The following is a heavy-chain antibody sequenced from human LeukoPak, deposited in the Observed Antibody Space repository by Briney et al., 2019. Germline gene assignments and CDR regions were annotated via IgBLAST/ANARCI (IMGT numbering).Heavy chain of an antibody. Sequence: PGGSLRLSCVASGFTFSDYSMNWVRQAPGKGLEWVSYISSSSSTIYYAESVKGRFTISRDNAKNSLYLQMNSLRDEDTAVYYCARRPNAGFYGIAYWGQGTLVTVSS. CDR1: GFTFSDYS. V-gene: IGHV3-48*02. CDR3: ARRPNAGFYGIAY. CDR2: ISSSSSTI. D-gene: IGHD2/OR15-2a*01. J-gene: IGHJ4*02.